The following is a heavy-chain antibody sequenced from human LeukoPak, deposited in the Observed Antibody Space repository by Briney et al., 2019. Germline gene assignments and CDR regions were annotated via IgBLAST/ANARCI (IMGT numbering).Heavy chain of an antibody. CDR2: IIPIFGTA. CDR1: GGTFSSYA. D-gene: IGHD2-2*01. CDR3: ARGRNIVVVPAATPPYFDY. Sequence: GASVKVSCKASGGTFSSYAISWVRQAPGQGLEWMGGIIPIFGTANYAQKFQGRVTITADESTSTAYMELSSLRSEDTAMYYCARGRNIVVVPAATPPYFDYWGQGTLVTVSS. J-gene: IGHJ4*02. V-gene: IGHV1-69*01.